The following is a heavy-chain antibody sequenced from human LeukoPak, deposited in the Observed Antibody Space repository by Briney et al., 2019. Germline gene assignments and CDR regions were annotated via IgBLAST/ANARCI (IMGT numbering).Heavy chain of an antibody. CDR2: IRYDGSNK. CDR1: GFTFSSYG. V-gene: IGHV3-30*02. Sequence: GGSLRLSCAASGFTFSSYGMHWVRQAPGKGLEWVAFIRYDGSNKYYADSVKGRFTISRDNSKNTLYLQMNSLRAEDTAVYYCAKGTLDIVVVPAAPKVYYFDYWGQGTLVTVSS. J-gene: IGHJ4*02. CDR3: AKGTLDIVVVPAAPKVYYFDY. D-gene: IGHD2-2*01.